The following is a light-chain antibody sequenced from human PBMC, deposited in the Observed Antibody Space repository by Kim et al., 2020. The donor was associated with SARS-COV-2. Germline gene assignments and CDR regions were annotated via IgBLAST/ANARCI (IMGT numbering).Light chain of an antibody. Sequence: SSELTQDPAVSVALGQTVRITCQGDSLRSYYATWYQQKPGQAPIVVIYGKKNRPSGIPDRFSGSSSGNTASLTITGTQAGDEADYYWNSRGSNDNVVFGGGTQLTVL. J-gene: IGLJ2*01. CDR3: NSRGSNDNVV. CDR1: SLRSYY. CDR2: GKK. V-gene: IGLV3-19*01.